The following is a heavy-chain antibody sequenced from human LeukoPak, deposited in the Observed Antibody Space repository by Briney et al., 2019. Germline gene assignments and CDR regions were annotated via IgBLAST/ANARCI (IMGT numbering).Heavy chain of an antibody. CDR3: ARGLSSANDAFDI. D-gene: IGHD3-10*01. CDR1: EFLFSSYA. Sequence: GGSLRLSCAASEFLFSSYAMNWVRQAPGKGLEWVSGIGASGSSTYYADSVKGRFTISRDNSKTTLYLQMNSLRAEDTAVYYCARGLSSANDAFDIWGQGTMVTVSS. CDR2: IGASGSST. J-gene: IGHJ3*02. V-gene: IGHV3-23*01.